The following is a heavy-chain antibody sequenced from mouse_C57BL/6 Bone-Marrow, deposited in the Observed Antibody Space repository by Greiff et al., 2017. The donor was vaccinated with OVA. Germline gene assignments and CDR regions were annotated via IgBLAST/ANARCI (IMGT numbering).Heavy chain of an antibody. Sequence: DVKLQESGGGLVQPGGSLKLSCAASGFTFSDYGMAWVRQAPRKGPEWVAFISNLAYSIYYADTVTGRFTISRENAKNTLYLAMSSLRSEDTAMYDCASLGSSYVGFAYWGQGTLVTVSA. D-gene: IGHD1-1*01. J-gene: IGHJ3*01. CDR1: GFTFSDYG. V-gene: IGHV5-15*01. CDR3: ASLGSSYVGFAY. CDR2: ISNLAYSI.